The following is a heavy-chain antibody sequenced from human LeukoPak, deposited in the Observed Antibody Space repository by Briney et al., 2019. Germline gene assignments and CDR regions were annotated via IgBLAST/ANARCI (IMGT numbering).Heavy chain of an antibody. CDR1: GYTLTELS. J-gene: IGHJ4*02. D-gene: IGHD5-24*01. Sequence: ASVKVSCKVYGYTLTELSMHWVRQAPGKGLEWMGGFDPEDGETISAQKLQGRVTMTEDTSTDTAYMELSSLRPEDTAVYYCATAGMATIMPLDYWGQGTLVTVSS. CDR2: FDPEDGET. V-gene: IGHV1-24*01. CDR3: ATAGMATIMPLDY.